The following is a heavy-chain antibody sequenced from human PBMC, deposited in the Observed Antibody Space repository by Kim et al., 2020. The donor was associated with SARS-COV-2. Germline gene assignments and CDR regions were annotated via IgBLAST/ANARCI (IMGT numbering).Heavy chain of an antibody. CDR2: INHSGST. Sequence: SETLSLTCAVYGGSFSGYYWSWIRQPPGKGLEWIGEINHSGSTNYNPSLKSRVTISVDTSKNQFSLKLSSVTAADTAVYYCARATPPWPRDGYRFDYWGQGTLVTVSS. CDR3: ARATPPWPRDGYRFDY. V-gene: IGHV4-34*01. D-gene: IGHD5-12*01. CDR1: GGSFSGYY. J-gene: IGHJ4*02.